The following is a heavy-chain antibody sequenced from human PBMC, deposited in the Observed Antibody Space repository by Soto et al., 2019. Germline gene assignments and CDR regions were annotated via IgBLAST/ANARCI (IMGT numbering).Heavy chain of an antibody. CDR1: GFTFSSYA. V-gene: IGHV3-30-3*01. Sequence: GGSLRLSCAASGFTFSSYAMHWVRQAPGKGLEWVAVISYDGSNKYYADSVKGRFTISRDNSKNTLYLQMNSLRAEDTAVYYCARDLRVVAAMGSSDAFDIWGQGTMVTVSS. D-gene: IGHD2-15*01. J-gene: IGHJ3*02. CDR2: ISYDGSNK. CDR3: ARDLRVVAAMGSSDAFDI.